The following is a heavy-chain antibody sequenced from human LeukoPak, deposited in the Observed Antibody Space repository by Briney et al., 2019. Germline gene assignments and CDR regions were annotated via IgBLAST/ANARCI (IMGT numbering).Heavy chain of an antibody. D-gene: IGHD3/OR15-3a*01. CDR3: AGSGGVLDIDY. Sequence: PSQTLSLTCTVSGGSISSGGYYWSWIRQHPGKGLEWIGYIYYSGSTYYNPSLKSRVTISVDTSKNQFSLKLSSVTAADTAVDFWAGSGGVLDIDYLGQGTLVTVSS. CDR2: IYYSGST. J-gene: IGHJ4*02. V-gene: IGHV4-31*03. CDR1: GGSISSGGYY.